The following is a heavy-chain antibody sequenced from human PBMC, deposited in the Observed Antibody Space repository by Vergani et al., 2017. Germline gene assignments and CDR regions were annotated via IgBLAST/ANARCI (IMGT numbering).Heavy chain of an antibody. Sequence: QVQSVVSEGGVVQPGRSLTLSCVASGFTFSSHGMHWVRQAPGKGLEWVAVIWYDGSNKYYGDSVKGRFTISRDNSKNTLYLQMNSLRVEDTAVYYCARWGNEKRLDSWGQGTLVTVSS. CDR3: ARWGNEKRLDS. D-gene: IGHD1-1*01. V-gene: IGHV3-33*01. CDR2: IWYDGSNK. CDR1: GFTFSSHG. J-gene: IGHJ5*01.